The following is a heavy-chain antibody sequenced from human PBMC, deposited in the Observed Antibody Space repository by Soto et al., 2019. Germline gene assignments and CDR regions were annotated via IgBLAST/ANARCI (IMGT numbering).Heavy chain of an antibody. CDR1: GDTFSSYS. Sequence: KASCKGAGDTFSSYSISWVRQTPGQGLEWMGGIIPIFGTANYAQKFQGRVTITADKSTSTAYMELSSLRSEDTAVYYCARTYYYDSSGYYRGPYYFDYWGQGTLVTVSS. D-gene: IGHD3-22*01. V-gene: IGHV1-69*06. CDR3: ARTYYYDSSGYYRGPYYFDY. J-gene: IGHJ4*02. CDR2: IIPIFGTA.